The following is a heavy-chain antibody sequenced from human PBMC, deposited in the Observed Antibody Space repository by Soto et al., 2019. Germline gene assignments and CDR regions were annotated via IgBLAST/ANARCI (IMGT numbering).Heavy chain of an antibody. CDR2: ISSDGSNK. V-gene: IGHV3-30-3*01. D-gene: IGHD3-22*01. Sequence: QVQLVESGGGVVQPGRSLRLSCAASGFTFSSYAMHWVRQAPGKGLEWVAVISSDGSNKFYADSVKGRFTISRDNSKNTLYLQMNSLRAEDTAVYYCARAVPPVIVLVVDYWGQGTLVTVSS. CDR1: GFTFSSYA. CDR3: ARAVPPVIVLVVDY. J-gene: IGHJ4*02.